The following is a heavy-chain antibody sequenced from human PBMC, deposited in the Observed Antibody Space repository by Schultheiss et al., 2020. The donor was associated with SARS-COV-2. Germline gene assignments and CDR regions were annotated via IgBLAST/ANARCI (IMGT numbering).Heavy chain of an antibody. CDR1: GYTFTSYG. Sequence: ASVKVSCKASGYTFTSYGISWVRQAPGQGLEWMGIINPSGGSTSYAQKFQGRVTITADKSTSTAYMELSSLRSEDTAVYYCATSSGWHTAYFDYWGQGTLVTVSS. V-gene: IGHV1-46*01. CDR3: ATSSGWHTAYFDY. J-gene: IGHJ4*02. CDR2: INPSGGST. D-gene: IGHD6-19*01.